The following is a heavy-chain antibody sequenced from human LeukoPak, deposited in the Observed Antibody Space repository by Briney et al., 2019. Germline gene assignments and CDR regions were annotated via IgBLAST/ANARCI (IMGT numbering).Heavy chain of an antibody. J-gene: IGHJ4*02. D-gene: IGHD3-9*01. CDR1: GGSLSGYY. V-gene: IGHV4-34*01. CDR2: INHSGST. Sequence: KTSETLSLTCAVYGGSLSGYYWSWIRQPAGKGLEWIGEINHSGSTNYNPSLKSRVTISVDTSKNQFSLKLSSVTAADTAVYYCARGDYDILTGYYRDRSTGPTNYWGQGTLVTVSS. CDR3: ARGDYDILTGYYRDRSTGPTNY.